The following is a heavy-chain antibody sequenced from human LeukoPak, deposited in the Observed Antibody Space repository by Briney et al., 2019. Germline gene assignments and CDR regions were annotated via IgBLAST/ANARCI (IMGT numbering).Heavy chain of an antibody. J-gene: IGHJ4*01. V-gene: IGHV1-18*01. Sequence: ASVKVSCKASGYTFDSHGISWLRQAPGQGLEWMGWISVYSGDTNYAQKVQGRVTMTTDTSTNTAYMELTNLESDDTAVYYCARGGSSGLDFWGQGTLVSVSS. D-gene: IGHD5-12*01. CDR3: ARGGSSGLDF. CDR2: ISVYSGDT. CDR1: GYTFDSHG.